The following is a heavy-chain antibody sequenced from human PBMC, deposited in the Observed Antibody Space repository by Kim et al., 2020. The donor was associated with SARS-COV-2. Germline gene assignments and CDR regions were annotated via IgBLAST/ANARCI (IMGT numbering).Heavy chain of an antibody. J-gene: IGHJ4*01. CDR3: SRGRGDYDY. D-gene: IGHD4-17*01. CDR1: GGSFSGYY. Sequence: SETLSLTCAVYGGSFSGYYWSWIRQPPGKGLEWIGEINHSGSTNYNPSLKSRGTISVDTSKNQFSLKLSSVTAADTAVYYCSRGRGDYDYWDHGTLVTV. CDR2: INHSGST. V-gene: IGHV4-34*01.